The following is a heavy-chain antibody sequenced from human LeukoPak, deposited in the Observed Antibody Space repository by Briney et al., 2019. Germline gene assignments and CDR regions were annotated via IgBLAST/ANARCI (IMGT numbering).Heavy chain of an antibody. J-gene: IGHJ3*02. V-gene: IGHV3-30*03. CDR1: GFTFSNCA. Sequence: GGSLRLSCIASGFTFSNCAMHWVRQAPGKGLEWVAIIAYDKSSQYYADSVKGRFTISRDNSKNTLSLQMNSLRAEDTAMYYCGRVEVGSGWYGWAFDIWGQGTMVTVSS. CDR2: IAYDKSSQ. CDR3: GRVEVGSGWYGWAFDI. D-gene: IGHD6-19*01.